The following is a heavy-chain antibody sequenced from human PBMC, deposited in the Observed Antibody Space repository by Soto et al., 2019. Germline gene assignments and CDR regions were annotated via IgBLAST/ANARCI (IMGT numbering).Heavy chain of an antibody. Sequence: QVQLQESGPGMVKPSETLSLTCTVPSDPTSTHTWGWIRQTPGKGLEWIGYIYETGITAYNPSLNSRDTMSLDRSTKRLSLRLNSATAADTAMYYCVRQGFGPLHGLVDVGGRGTSVIVSS. V-gene: IGHV4-59*08. CDR1: SDPTSTHT. J-gene: IGHJ6*02. CDR2: IYETGIT. D-gene: IGHD3-10*01. CDR3: VRQGFGPLHGLVDV.